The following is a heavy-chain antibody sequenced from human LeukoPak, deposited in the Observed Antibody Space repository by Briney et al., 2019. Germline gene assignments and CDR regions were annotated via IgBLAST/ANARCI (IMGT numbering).Heavy chain of an antibody. Sequence: GGSLRLSCAASGFTFRSYSMNWVRQAPGKGLEWVSSISSSSSYIYYADSVKGRFTISRDNAKNSLYLQMNSLRAEDTAVYYCARDKGWYYFDYWGQGTLVTVSS. J-gene: IGHJ4*02. CDR2: ISSSSSYI. CDR1: GFTFRSYS. V-gene: IGHV3-21*01. CDR3: ARDKGWYYFDY. D-gene: IGHD6-19*01.